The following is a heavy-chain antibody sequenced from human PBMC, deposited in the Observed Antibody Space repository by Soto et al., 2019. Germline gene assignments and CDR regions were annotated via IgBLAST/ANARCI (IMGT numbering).Heavy chain of an antibody. V-gene: IGHV1-2*02. CDR3: ARVTLRAGNWFDP. Sequence: ASVKVSCKASGYTFTDYFIHWVRQAPGQGFEWMGWINPKSRGTTYAQKFQGRVTMTRDTSNTTAYMELRGLRSDDTAIYYCARVTLRAGNWFDPWGQGTLVTVS. CDR2: INPKSRGT. CDR1: GYTFTDYF. J-gene: IGHJ5*02.